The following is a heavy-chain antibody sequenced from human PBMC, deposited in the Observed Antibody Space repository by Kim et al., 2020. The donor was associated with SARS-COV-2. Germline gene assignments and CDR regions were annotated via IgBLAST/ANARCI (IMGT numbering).Heavy chain of an antibody. CDR3: ARVGTDCRY. CDR2: IYYSGST. V-gene: IGHV4-39*07. Sequence: SETLSLTCTVSGGSISSSSYYWGWIRQPPGKGLEWIGSIYYSGSTYDTPSLKSRVTISVATSKNQFSLKLGSVTAADMAVYYCARVGTDCRYWGQGTLVTVSS. J-gene: IGHJ4*02. D-gene: IGHD2-15*01. CDR1: GGSISSSSYY.